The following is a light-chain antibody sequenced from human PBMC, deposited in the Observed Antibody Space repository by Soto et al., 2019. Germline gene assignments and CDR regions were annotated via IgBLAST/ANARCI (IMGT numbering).Light chain of an antibody. V-gene: IGKV1-8*01. CDR2: AAS. Sequence: AIRMTQSPSSLSASTGDRVTITCRASQGISSYLAWYQQKPGKAPKLLIYAASTLQSGVPSRFSGSGSGTDFTLTISCLQSEDFATYSCQQYYSYPRTFGPGTKV. CDR3: QQYYSYPRT. CDR1: QGISSY. J-gene: IGKJ1*01.